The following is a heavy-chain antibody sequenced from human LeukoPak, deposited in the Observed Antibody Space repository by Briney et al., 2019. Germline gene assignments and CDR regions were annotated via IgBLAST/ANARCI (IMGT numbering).Heavy chain of an antibody. CDR1: GYTFTGYY. D-gene: IGHD3-3*01. Sequence: ASVKVSCKASGYTFTGYYMHWVRQAPGQGLEWMGWISPNSGGTNYAQKFQGRVTMTRDTSISTAYMELSRLRSDDTAVYYCARPYYDFWSGHDAFDIWGQGTMVTVSS. CDR3: ARPYYDFWSGHDAFDI. V-gene: IGHV1-2*02. CDR2: ISPNSGGT. J-gene: IGHJ3*02.